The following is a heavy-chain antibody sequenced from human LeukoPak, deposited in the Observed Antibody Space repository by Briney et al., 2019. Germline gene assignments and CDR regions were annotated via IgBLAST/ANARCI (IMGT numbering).Heavy chain of an antibody. J-gene: IGHJ5*02. V-gene: IGHV1-18*01. CDR3: ARDLSMTTVTKGWFDP. D-gene: IGHD4-11*01. Sequence: ASVKVSCKASGYTFTSYGISWVRQAPGQWLEWMGWISAYNGNTNYAQKLQGRVTMTTDTSTSTAYMELRSLRSDDTAVYYCARDLSMTTVTKGWFDPWGQGTLVTVSS. CDR1: GYTFTSYG. CDR2: ISAYNGNT.